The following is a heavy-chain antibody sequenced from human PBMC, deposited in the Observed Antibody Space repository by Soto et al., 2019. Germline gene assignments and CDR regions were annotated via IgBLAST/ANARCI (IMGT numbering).Heavy chain of an antibody. V-gene: IGHV5-51*01. J-gene: IGHJ4*02. CDR2: IYPGDSDT. Sequence: PGEALRISCQGPGYAFTNYWICGVRQMPGKGLEVVGIIYPGDSDTRYGPSFQGQVTISADKSTSTAYLQWSSLKASDTAMYYCARSPRYCIGGSCYPWGHTGKVFDYWGQGTLVTVSS. CDR3: ARSPRYCIGGSCYPWGHTGKVFDY. CDR1: GYAFTNYW. D-gene: IGHD2-15*01.